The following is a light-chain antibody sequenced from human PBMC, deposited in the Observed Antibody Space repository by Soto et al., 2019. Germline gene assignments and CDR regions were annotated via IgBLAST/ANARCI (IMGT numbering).Light chain of an antibody. Sequence: DIQMTQSPSSLSASVGDRVTITCRASQSIGRSLNWYQQKPGKVPKLLIYAASSLQGGVPSKFSGSGSGTDFTLTISSLHAEDFATYYCQQSANIPYTFGQGTKLEMK. CDR1: QSIGRS. CDR2: AAS. J-gene: IGKJ2*01. CDR3: QQSANIPYT. V-gene: IGKV1-39*01.